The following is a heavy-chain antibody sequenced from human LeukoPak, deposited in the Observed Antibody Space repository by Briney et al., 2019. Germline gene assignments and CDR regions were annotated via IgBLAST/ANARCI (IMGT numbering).Heavy chain of an antibody. D-gene: IGHD2-2*01. Sequence: ASVKVSCKASGGTFSSYAISWVRQAPGQGLELVGGIIPIFGTANYAQKFQGRVTITADKSTSTAYMELSSLRSEDTAVYYCARVCSSTSCYEDNYYYYYMDVWGKGTTVTVSS. J-gene: IGHJ6*03. V-gene: IGHV1-69*06. CDR3: ARVCSSTSCYEDNYYYYYMDV. CDR2: IIPIFGTA. CDR1: GGTFSSYA.